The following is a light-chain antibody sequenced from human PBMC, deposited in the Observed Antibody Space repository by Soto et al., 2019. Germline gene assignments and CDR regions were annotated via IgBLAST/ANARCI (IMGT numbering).Light chain of an antibody. CDR3: QQYKSFSLT. CDR1: QSIDSW. CDR2: KTS. Sequence: DIQMTQSPSTLSASVGDRVTITCRASQSIDSWLAWYQQKPGKAPKLLIYKTSNLESGVPSRFSGSGSGTEFSLTISSPQPDDFATYYCQQYKSFSLTFGGGTRVEVK. J-gene: IGKJ4*01. V-gene: IGKV1-5*03.